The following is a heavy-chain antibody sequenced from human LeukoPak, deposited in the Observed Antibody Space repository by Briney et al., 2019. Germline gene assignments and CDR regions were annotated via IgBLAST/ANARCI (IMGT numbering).Heavy chain of an antibody. Sequence: KPSEPLSLTCTVSGSGYSISGGFYWGWIRQPPGKGLEWIGSIYHTGSTYYNPSLKSRATISVDTSKNQFSLKLKFVTAADTAVYYCAGQFDSSGSYFYWGQGTLVTVSS. CDR3: AGQFDSSGSYFY. V-gene: IGHV4-38-2*02. CDR1: GSGYSISGGFY. J-gene: IGHJ4*02. CDR2: IYHTGST. D-gene: IGHD3-22*01.